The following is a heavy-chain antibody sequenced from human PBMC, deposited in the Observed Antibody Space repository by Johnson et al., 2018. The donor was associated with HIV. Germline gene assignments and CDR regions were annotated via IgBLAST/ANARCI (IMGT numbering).Heavy chain of an antibody. CDR3: AKPIARGASDI. J-gene: IGHJ3*02. V-gene: IGHV3-7*03. Sequence: VQLVESGGGLVQPGGSLRLSCAASGFTFSSYWMSWVRQAPGKGLEWVANIKQDGSEKYYVDSVKGRFTISRDNAKNSLYLQMNSLRAEDTAVYYCAKPIARGASDIWGQGTMVTVSS. CDR1: GFTFSSYW. CDR2: IKQDGSEK. D-gene: IGHD3-10*01.